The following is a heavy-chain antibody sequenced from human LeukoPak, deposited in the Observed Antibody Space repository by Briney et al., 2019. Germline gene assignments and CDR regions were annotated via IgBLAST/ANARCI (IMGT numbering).Heavy chain of an antibody. J-gene: IGHJ4*02. CDR2: IYYSGST. D-gene: IGHD3-22*01. V-gene: IGHV4-31*03. CDR1: GGSISSGGYY. Sequence: SETLSLTCTVSGGSISSGGYYWSWIRQHPGKGLEWIGYIYYSGSTYYNPSLKSRVTISVDTSKNQFSLKLSSVTAADTAVYYCASTNPYYYDSSGPDVYYFDYWGQGTLVTVSS. CDR3: ASTNPYYYDSSGPDVYYFDY.